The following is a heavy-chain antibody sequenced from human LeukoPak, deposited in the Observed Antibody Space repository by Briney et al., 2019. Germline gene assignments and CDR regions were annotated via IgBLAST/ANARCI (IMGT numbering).Heavy chain of an antibody. CDR3: ARAGPEIQLWYIYYYYMDV. V-gene: IGHV3-73*01. Sequence: PGGSLRLSCAASGFTFSGSAIHWVRQASGKGLEWVGRIRSKANSYATAYAASVKGRFTISRDDSKNTAYLQMNSLKTEDTAVYYCARAGPEIQLWYIYYYYMDVWGKGTTVTVSS. J-gene: IGHJ6*03. CDR1: GFTFSGSA. CDR2: IRSKANSYAT. D-gene: IGHD5-18*01.